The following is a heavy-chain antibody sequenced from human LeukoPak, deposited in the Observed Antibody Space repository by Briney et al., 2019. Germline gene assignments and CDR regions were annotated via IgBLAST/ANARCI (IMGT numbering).Heavy chain of an antibody. Sequence: SQTLSLTCTVSGGSISSGSYYWGWIRQPPGKGLEWIGSIYHSGSTYYNPSLKSRVTISVDTSKNQFSLKLSSVAAADTAVYYCARHLYIPAAHDAFDIWGQGTMVTVSS. D-gene: IGHD2-2*01. CDR3: ARHLYIPAAHDAFDI. CDR2: IYHSGST. V-gene: IGHV4-39*01. CDR1: GGSISSGSYY. J-gene: IGHJ3*02.